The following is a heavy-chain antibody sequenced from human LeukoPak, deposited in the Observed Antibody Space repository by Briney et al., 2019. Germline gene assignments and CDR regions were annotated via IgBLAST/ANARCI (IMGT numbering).Heavy chain of an antibody. V-gene: IGHV3-30-3*01. J-gene: IGHJ5*02. CDR1: GFTFSSYA. CDR2: ISYDGSNK. CDR3: AMTTVTLKRWFDP. D-gene: IGHD4-11*01. Sequence: PGGSLRLSCAASGFTFSSYAMHWVRQAPGKGLEWVAVISYDGSNKYYADSVKGRFTISRDNSKNTLYLQMNSLRAEDTAVYYCAMTTVTLKRWFDPWGQGTLVTVSS.